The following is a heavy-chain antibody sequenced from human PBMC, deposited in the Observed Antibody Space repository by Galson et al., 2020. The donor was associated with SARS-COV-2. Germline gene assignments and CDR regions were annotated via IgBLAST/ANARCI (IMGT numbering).Heavy chain of an antibody. CDR2: IDTNNGKA. J-gene: IGHJ5*02. CDR3: TLMLNCTHACDPYRWTDP. V-gene: IGHV7-4-1*02. D-gene: IGHD2-8*02. Sequence: ASVKVSCKASGYPFASHPLNWVRQAPGRGLEWMGWIDTNNGKATYAQAFRGRFVFSLDTSVSTAHLEINSLTAADTAVYYCTLMLNCTHACDPYRWTDPGGQGTRVTVSS. CDR1: GYPFASHP.